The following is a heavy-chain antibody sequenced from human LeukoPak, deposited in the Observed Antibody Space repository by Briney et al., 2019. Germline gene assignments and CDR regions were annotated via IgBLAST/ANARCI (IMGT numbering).Heavy chain of an antibody. CDR2: IIPIFGTA. D-gene: IGHD6-13*01. CDR3: ARELLAGAAAGMGPFDY. Sequence: SVKVSCTASGGTFSSYAISWVRQAPGQGLEWMGGIIPIFGTANYAQKFQGRVTITADESTSTAYMELSSLRSEDTAVYYCARELLAGAAAGMGPFDYWGQGTLVTVSS. J-gene: IGHJ4*02. V-gene: IGHV1-69*13. CDR1: GGTFSSYA.